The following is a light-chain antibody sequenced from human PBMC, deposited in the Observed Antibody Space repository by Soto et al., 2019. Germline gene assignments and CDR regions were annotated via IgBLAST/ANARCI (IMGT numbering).Light chain of an antibody. CDR3: QQRGDWPVT. CDR1: QSVSSY. V-gene: IGKV3-11*02. Sequence: EIVVTQSPATLSVSPGEEATLACVASQSVSSYVAWYQQRPGQAPRLLIYDASQRATGIPTRFSGAGSGRAFTLTISSLEPEDVSVYYCQQRGDWPVTFGGGTRVE. CDR2: DAS. J-gene: IGKJ4*01.